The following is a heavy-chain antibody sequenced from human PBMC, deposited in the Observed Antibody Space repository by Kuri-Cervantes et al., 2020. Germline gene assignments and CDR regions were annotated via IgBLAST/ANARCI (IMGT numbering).Heavy chain of an antibody. J-gene: IGHJ6*02. Sequence: SLKISCTVSGGSVSGSNYHWGWIRQPPGKGLEWVSGISWNSGSVGYADSVKGRFTISRDNAKNSLYLHMNSLRAEDTALYYCAKDGGNKFWSGYSYYYYYGLDVWGQGTTVTVSS. D-gene: IGHD3-3*01. CDR2: ISWNSGSV. CDR1: GGSVSGSNYH. V-gene: IGHV3-9*01. CDR3: AKDGGNKFWSGYSYYYYYGLDV.